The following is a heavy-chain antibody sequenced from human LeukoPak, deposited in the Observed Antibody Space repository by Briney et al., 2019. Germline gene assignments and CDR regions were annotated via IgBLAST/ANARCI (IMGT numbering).Heavy chain of an antibody. J-gene: IGHJ3*02. D-gene: IGHD2-2*01. CDR3: ASTIVVVPADIPTTAENDAFDI. CDR2: VIPIFGTA. V-gene: IGHV1-69*13. Sequence: SVKVSCXASGGTFSSYAISWVREARGQGLEWMWGVIPIFGTANYTQKLQGRVTITADESTSTAYMELSSLRSEDTAVYYCASTIVVVPADIPTTAENDAFDIWGQGTMVTVSS. CDR1: GGTFSSYA.